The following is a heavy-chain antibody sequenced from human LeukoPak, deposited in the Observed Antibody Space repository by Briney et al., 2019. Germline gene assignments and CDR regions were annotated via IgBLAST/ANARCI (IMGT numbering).Heavy chain of an antibody. CDR2: ISNSGNTI. CDR1: GFTFSDYY. Sequence: GGSLRLSCAASGFTFSDYYMSWIRQAPGKGVEWVSYISNSGNTIYYADSVKGRFTISRDNAKNSLYLQMNSLRAEDTAVYYCAELGITMIGGVWGKGTTVTISS. J-gene: IGHJ6*04. D-gene: IGHD3-10*02. CDR3: AELGITMIGGV. V-gene: IGHV3-11*04.